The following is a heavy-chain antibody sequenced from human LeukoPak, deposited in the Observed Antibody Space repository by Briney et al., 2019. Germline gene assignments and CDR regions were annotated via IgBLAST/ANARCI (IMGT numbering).Heavy chain of an antibody. Sequence: ASVKVSCKVSGYTLTELSMHWVRQAPGKGLEWMGGFDPEDGETIYAQKFQGRVTMTEDTSTDTAYMELSSLRSEDTAVYYCATALYDYAWGSYRPFDYWGQGTLVTVSS. V-gene: IGHV1-24*01. CDR3: ATALYDYAWGSYRPFDY. CDR2: FDPEDGET. CDR1: GYTLTELS. J-gene: IGHJ4*02. D-gene: IGHD3-16*02.